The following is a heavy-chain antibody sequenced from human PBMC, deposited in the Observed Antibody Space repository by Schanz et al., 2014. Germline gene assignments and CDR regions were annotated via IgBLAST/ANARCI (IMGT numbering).Heavy chain of an antibody. D-gene: IGHD4-4*01. CDR2: LYYTGDT. V-gene: IGHV4-39*01. CDR1: GDSITTSRYY. CDR3: ARRDNYLSAFDI. J-gene: IGHJ3*02. Sequence: QLRLQESGPGLVRPSETLSLTCTVSGDSITTSRYYWAWIRQPPGKGLEWIGTLYYTGDTYYNPSLKSRVSISVDTSKNQVSLKLPSVTAADTAVFYCARRDNYLSAFDIWGQGTMVTVSS.